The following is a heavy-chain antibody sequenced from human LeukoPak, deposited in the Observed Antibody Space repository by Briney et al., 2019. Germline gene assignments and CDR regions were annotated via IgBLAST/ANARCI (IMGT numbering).Heavy chain of an antibody. CDR2: ISSSSSYI. CDR1: GFNFGIYG. Sequence: PGGSLRLSCTASGFNFGIYGMNWVRQAPGKGLEWVSSISSSSSYIYYADSVKGRFTISRDNAKNSLYLQMNSLRAEDTAVYYCARESPPFDPWGQGTLVTVSS. V-gene: IGHV3-21*01. CDR3: ARESPPFDP. J-gene: IGHJ5*02.